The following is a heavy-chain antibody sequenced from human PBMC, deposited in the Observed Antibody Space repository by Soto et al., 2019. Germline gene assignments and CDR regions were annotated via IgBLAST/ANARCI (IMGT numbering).Heavy chain of an antibody. V-gene: IGHV1-8*01. J-gene: IGHJ6*02. CDR2: MNPNSGNT. CDR1: GYTFTSYD. Sequence: ASVKVSCKASGYTFTSYDINWVRQATGQGLEWMGWMNPNSGNTGYAQKFQGRVTMTRNTSISTAYMELSSLRSEDTAVYYCARWGPGDGYDFWSGYRPGMDVWGQGTTVTVSS. D-gene: IGHD3-3*01. CDR3: ARWGPGDGYDFWSGYRPGMDV.